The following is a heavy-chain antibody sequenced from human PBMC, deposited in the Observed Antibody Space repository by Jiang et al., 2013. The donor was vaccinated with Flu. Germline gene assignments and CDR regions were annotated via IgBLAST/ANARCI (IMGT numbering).Heavy chain of an antibody. Sequence: GSGLVKPSQTLSLTCTVSGGSISNGDYYWSWIRQPPGKGLEYIGFIYHNGSTYYTPSLKRRVTISADTSKNQFSLKVTSVTAADTAMYYCAAATSVTMWALDIWGQGTKVTVS. CDR3: AAATSVTMWALDI. J-gene: IGHJ3*02. V-gene: IGHV4-30-4*01. D-gene: IGHD3-10*02. CDR1: GGSISNGDYY. CDR2: IYHNGST.